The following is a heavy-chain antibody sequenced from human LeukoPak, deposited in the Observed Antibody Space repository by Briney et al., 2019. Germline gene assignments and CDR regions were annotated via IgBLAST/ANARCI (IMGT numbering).Heavy chain of an antibody. CDR3: ARDEGNTGWYTFDY. D-gene: IGHD6-19*01. CDR2: TYYRSKWYT. Sequence: PSQTLSVTCAISGETVSSINGAWNWIRQSPSRGLEWLVRTYYRSKWYTDYAVSMQGRITINPDTSKNQFSLHLNSVTPEDTAIYYCARDEGNTGWYTFDYWGQGTLVTVSS. J-gene: IGHJ4*02. CDR1: GETVSSINGA. V-gene: IGHV6-1*01.